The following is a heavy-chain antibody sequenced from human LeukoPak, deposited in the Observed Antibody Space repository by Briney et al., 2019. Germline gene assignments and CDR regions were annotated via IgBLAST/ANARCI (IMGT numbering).Heavy chain of an antibody. CDR2: ISYDGSNK. CDR1: GFTFSSYA. CDR3: ARFEYGFDY. J-gene: IGHJ4*02. D-gene: IGHD2-2*01. V-gene: IGHV3-30*04. Sequence: GGSLRLSCAASGFTFSSYAMHWVRQAPGKGLEWVAVISYDGSNKYYADSVKGRFTISRDNSKNTLYLQMNSLRAEDTAVYYCARFEYGFDYWGQGTLVTVSS.